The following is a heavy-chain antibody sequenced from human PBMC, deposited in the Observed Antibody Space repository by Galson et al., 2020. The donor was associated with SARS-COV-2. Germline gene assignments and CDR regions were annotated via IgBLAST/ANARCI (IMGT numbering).Heavy chain of an antibody. D-gene: IGHD2-2*01. CDR3: TTDLGRRYCSSTRCYGIGAFDI. CDR2: IKSKTDGGTT. CDR1: GFTFSNAW. Sequence: GGSLRLSCAASGFTFSNAWMNWVRQAPGKGLEWVGRIKSKTDGGTTDYAAPVKGRFTISRADSKNTLYLQMNSLKTEDTAVYYCTTDLGRRYCSSTRCYGIGAFDIWGQGKLVTVS. J-gene: IGHJ3*02. V-gene: IGHV3-15*07.